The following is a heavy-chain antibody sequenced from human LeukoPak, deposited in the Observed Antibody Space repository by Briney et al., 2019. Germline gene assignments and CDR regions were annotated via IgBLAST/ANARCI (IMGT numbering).Heavy chain of an antibody. V-gene: IGHV3-15*04. CDR2: IASAAHGGTT. Sequence: GGSLRLSCAASGFTFSYVWMSWVRQAPGKGLEWVGRIASAAHGGTTDYAAPVKGRFTISRDDSKNTLYLQMNSLKTGGTAVYFCSEGLDYWGQGTLVTVSS. J-gene: IGHJ4*02. CDR3: SEGLDY. CDR1: GFTFSYVW.